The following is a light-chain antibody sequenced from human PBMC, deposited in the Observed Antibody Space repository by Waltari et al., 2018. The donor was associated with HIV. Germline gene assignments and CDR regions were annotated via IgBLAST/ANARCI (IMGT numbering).Light chain of an antibody. Sequence: QSVVTQPPSASGTPGQRVTMSCSGSASNIGGNTVNWYQHLPQTAPKLLIYNNAGRPSGVPDRLSASKTGTADSLDISGLQSEDEADYYCATWDDGLSGWVFGGGTKLTVL. CDR2: NNA. CDR3: ATWDDGLSGWV. V-gene: IGLV1-44*01. CDR1: ASNIGGNT. J-gene: IGLJ3*02.